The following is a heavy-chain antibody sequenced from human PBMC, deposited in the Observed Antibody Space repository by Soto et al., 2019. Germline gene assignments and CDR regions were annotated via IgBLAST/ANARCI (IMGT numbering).Heavy chain of an antibody. D-gene: IGHD3-3*01. CDR3: AKKDFWSGYYGR. J-gene: IGHJ4*02. CDR2: ISGSGGST. CDR1: GFTFSSYA. V-gene: IGHV3-23*01. Sequence: PGGSMRLSCAASGFTFSSYAMSWVRQAPGKGLEWVSAISGSGGSTYYADSVKGRFTISRDNSKNTLYLQMNSLRAEDTAVYYCAKKDFWSGYYGRWGQGTLVTVSS.